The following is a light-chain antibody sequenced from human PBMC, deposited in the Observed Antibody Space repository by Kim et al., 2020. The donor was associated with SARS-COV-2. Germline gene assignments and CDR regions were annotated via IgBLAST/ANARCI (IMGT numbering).Light chain of an antibody. CDR3: QSYDSSLSGYVV. Sequence: QSALTQPASVSGSPGQSITISCSGTSSDVGSYNLVSWYQQHPGKAPKLLIYEVSKRPSGVSNPFSGSKSGNTASLTISGLQAEDEADYYCQSYDSSLSGYVVFGGGTQLTVL. CDR1: SSDVGSYNL. J-gene: IGLJ2*01. CDR2: EVS. V-gene: IGLV2-23*02.